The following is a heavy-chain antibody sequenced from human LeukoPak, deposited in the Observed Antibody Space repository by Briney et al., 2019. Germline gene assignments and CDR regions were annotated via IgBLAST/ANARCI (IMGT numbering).Heavy chain of an antibody. Sequence: SETLSLTCTVSGRSISSYYWSWIRQPPGKGLEWIGYIYYSGSTNYNPSLKSRVTISVDTSKNQFSLKLSSVTAADTAVYYCARGARESPLDYWGQGTLVTVSS. CDR1: GRSISSYY. CDR3: ARGARESPLDY. J-gene: IGHJ4*02. V-gene: IGHV4-59*01. CDR2: IYYSGST.